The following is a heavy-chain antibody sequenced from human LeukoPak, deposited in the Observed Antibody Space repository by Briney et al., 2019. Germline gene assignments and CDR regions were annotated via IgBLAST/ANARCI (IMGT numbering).Heavy chain of an antibody. CDR3: ARGRSAMVRGVHFDY. J-gene: IGHJ4*02. CDR1: GYTFTSYD. D-gene: IGHD3-10*01. Sequence: GASVKVSCKASGYTFTSYDINWVRQATGQGLEWMGWMNPNSGNTGYAQKFQGRVTMSRNTSISTAYMELSSLRSEDTAVYYCARGRSAMVRGVHFDYWGQGTLVTVSS. CDR2: MNPNSGNT. V-gene: IGHV1-8*01.